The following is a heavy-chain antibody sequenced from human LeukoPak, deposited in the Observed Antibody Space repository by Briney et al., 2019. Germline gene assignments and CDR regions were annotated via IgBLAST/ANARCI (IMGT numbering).Heavy chain of an antibody. V-gene: IGHV1-18*01. J-gene: IGHJ3*02. CDR2: ISAYNGNT. Sequence: ASVKVSCKASGYTFTSYGISWVRQAPGQGLEWMGWISAYNGNTNYAQKLQGRVTMTTGTSTSTAYMELRSLRSDAQGVYYCARDGAETLTYDAFHIWGNETTLTVFS. CDR3: ARDGAETLTYDAFHI. CDR1: GYTFTSYG. D-gene: IGHD1-14*01.